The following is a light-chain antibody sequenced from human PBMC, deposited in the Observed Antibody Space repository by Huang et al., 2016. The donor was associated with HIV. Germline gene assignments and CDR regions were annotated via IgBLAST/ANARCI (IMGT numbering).Light chain of an antibody. CDR3: QQFNNYPLT. Sequence: IQLTQSPSPLSASVGDRVTITCRASQGISSFLAWYQQKPGKAPKLLMYAASTLYSGVPLRFSGSGSGTDFTLTISSLQPEDFATYYCQQFNNYPLTFGGGTKVEIK. J-gene: IGKJ4*01. CDR1: QGISSF. CDR2: AAS. V-gene: IGKV1-9*01.